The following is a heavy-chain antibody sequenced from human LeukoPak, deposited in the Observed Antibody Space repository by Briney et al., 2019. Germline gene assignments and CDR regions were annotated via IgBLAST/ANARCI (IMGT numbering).Heavy chain of an antibody. Sequence: GGSLRLSCAASGFTFNMFWMTWVRQAPGKELEWVANIKQDGSEENYGDSVKGRFTISRDNAKNSLYLQMNSLRAEDTAVYYCAKDEGSGTWHYWGQGTLVTVSS. CDR3: AKDEGSGTWHY. CDR1: GFTFNMFW. V-gene: IGHV3-7*03. D-gene: IGHD2-15*01. CDR2: IKQDGSEE. J-gene: IGHJ4*02.